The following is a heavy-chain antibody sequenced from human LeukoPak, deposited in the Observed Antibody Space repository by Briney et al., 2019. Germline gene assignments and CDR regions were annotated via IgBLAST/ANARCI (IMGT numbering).Heavy chain of an antibody. CDR1: GFIFSNYG. J-gene: IGHJ4*02. Sequence: GRSLRLSCAASGFIFSNYGMHWVRQAPGKRLEWVAVIWNDGSETFHADSVKGRFRIARDNSKNTLYLQMNSLRAEDTAVYFCARDMGRAWYGPPDYWGQGTLVTVSS. D-gene: IGHD6-13*01. CDR2: IWNDGSET. V-gene: IGHV3-33*01. CDR3: ARDMGRAWYGPPDY.